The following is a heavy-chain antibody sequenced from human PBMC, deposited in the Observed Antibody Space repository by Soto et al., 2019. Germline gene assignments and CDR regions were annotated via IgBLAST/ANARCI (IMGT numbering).Heavy chain of an antibody. CDR3: ARIPFDYGDYSYYYYGMDV. J-gene: IGHJ6*02. CDR2: IDWDDDK. CDR1: GFSLSTSGMC. Sequence: SGPTLVNPTQTLTLTCTFSGFSLSTSGMCVSWIRQPPGKALEWLALIDWDDDKYYSTSLKTRLTISKDTSKNQVVLTMTNMDPVDTATYYCARIPFDYGDYSYYYYGMDVWGQGTTVTVSS. D-gene: IGHD4-17*01. V-gene: IGHV2-70*01.